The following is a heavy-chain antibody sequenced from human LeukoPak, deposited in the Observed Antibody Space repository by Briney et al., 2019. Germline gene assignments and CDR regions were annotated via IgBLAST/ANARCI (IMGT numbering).Heavy chain of an antibody. Sequence: GGSLRLSCAASGFSFGSYGIHWVRQAPGKGLEWVAVISHEGSQTYYADSVRGRFTISRDNSKNMVYLQMNSLRAEDTAVYYCARTREQWQVLDYWGQGTLVTVSS. CDR1: GFSFGSYG. J-gene: IGHJ4*02. D-gene: IGHD6-19*01. V-gene: IGHV3-30*03. CDR2: ISHEGSQT. CDR3: ARTREQWQVLDY.